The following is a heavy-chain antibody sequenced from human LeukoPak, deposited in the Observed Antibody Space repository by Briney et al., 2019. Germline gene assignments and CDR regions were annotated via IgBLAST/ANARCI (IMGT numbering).Heavy chain of an antibody. J-gene: IGHJ6*02. Sequence: ASVKVSCKASGGTFSSYAISWVRQAPGQGLEWMGGIIPIFGTANYAQKFQGRVTITADESTSTAYMELSSLRSEDTAVYYCARDLGSPQLVLDYGMDVWGLGTTVTVSS. CDR3: ARDLGSPQLVLDYGMDV. V-gene: IGHV1-69*13. D-gene: IGHD1-1*01. CDR2: IIPIFGTA. CDR1: GGTFSSYA.